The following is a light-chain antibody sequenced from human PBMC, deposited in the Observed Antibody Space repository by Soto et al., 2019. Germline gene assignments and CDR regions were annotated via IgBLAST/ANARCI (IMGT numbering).Light chain of an antibody. J-gene: IGLJ2*01. Sequence: QSALTQPASVSGSPGQSITISCTGTSSDVGGYNYVSWYQQHPGKAPKLMIYDVSNRPSGVSNRFSGSKSGNTASLTSSGLQAEDEADYYCGSYTSSSTLVFGGGTKVTVL. CDR1: SSDVGGYNY. CDR2: DVS. CDR3: GSYTSSSTLV. V-gene: IGLV2-14*01.